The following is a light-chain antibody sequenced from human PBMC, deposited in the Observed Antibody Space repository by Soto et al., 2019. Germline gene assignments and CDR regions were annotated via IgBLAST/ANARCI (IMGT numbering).Light chain of an antibody. CDR3: LLSYSGARGV. J-gene: IGLJ1*01. CDR1: TGAVTSGHY. V-gene: IGLV7-46*01. CDR2: DTS. Sequence: QAVVTQEPSLTVSPGGTVTLTCGSSTGAVTSGHYPYWFQQKPGQAPRTLIYDTSNKHSWTPARFSGSLLGGKAALTLSGAQPEDEAEYYRLLSYSGARGVFGTGTKVTVL.